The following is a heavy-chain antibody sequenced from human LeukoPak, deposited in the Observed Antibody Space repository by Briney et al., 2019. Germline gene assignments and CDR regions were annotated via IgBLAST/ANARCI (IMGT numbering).Heavy chain of an antibody. J-gene: IGHJ6*03. V-gene: IGHV4-38-2*02. CDR3: ARVGSSTTYYYYMDV. Sequence: SETLSLTCTVSGYSISSGYYWGWIRQPPGKGLEWIGSIYHSGSTYYNPSLKSRVTISVDTSENQFSLKLSSVTAADTAVYYCARVGSSTTYYYYMDVWGKGTTVTVSS. CDR1: GYSISSGYY. CDR2: IYHSGST. D-gene: IGHD2-2*01.